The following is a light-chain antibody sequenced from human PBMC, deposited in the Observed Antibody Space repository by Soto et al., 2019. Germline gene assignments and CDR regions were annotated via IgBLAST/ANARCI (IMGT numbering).Light chain of an antibody. CDR2: EVS. CDR1: SSDVGGYNY. J-gene: IGLJ1*01. CDR3: SSYTTSTTLV. V-gene: IGLV2-14*01. Sequence: QSVLTQPASVSGSPGQSMTISCTGTSSDVGGYNYVSWYQQHPGRAPKLMIYEVSNRPSGVSNRFSDSKSGNTASLTISGLQIEDEADYYCSSYTTSTTLVFGTGTKVTVL.